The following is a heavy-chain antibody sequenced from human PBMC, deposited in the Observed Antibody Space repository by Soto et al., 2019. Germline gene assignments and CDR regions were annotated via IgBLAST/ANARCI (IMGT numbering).Heavy chain of an antibody. D-gene: IGHD5-18*01. CDR2: VNSDGSST. Sequence: EVQLVESGGGLVQPGGSLRLSCAASGFTFSTYWMHWIRQIPGKGLVWVSRVNSDGSSTTYADSVKGRFTISRDNAKNTLYLQMISLRVEDTAVYYCERDAWGTAMVSSWGQGTLVTVSS. CDR3: ERDAWGTAMVSS. V-gene: IGHV3-74*01. J-gene: IGHJ5*02. CDR1: GFTFSTYW.